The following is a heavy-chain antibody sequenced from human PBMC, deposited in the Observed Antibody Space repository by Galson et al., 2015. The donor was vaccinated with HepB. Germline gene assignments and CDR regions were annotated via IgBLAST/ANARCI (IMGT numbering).Heavy chain of an antibody. CDR3: ARGLGLSSSWHWFDP. J-gene: IGHJ5*02. Sequence: SVKVSCKASGYRFMNYEINWVRQAAGQGLEFMGWMDPATGNTGYVEKFQGRVTMTRNTSINTAYMDLSSLTIDDTAVYYCARGLGLSSSWHWFDPWGQGTPVIVSS. D-gene: IGHD6-13*01. V-gene: IGHV1-8*01. CDR2: MDPATGNT. CDR1: GYRFMNYE.